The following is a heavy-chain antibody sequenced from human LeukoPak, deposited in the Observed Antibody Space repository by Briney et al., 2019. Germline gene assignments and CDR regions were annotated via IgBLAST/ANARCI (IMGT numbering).Heavy chain of an antibody. CDR3: AKRYYQDSSGYLGSIDY. V-gene: IGHV3-74*01. CDR2: INSDGSST. Sequence: GGSLRLSCAASGFTFSSYWMHWVRQAPGKGLVWVSRINSDGSSTSYADSVKGRFTISRDNAKNTLYLQMNSLRGEDTAVYFCAKRYYQDSSGYLGSIDYWGQGTLVTVSS. CDR1: GFTFSSYW. D-gene: IGHD3-22*01. J-gene: IGHJ4*02.